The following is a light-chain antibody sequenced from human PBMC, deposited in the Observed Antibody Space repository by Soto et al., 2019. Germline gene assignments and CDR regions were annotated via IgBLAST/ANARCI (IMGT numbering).Light chain of an antibody. J-gene: IGLJ2*01. Sequence: QSALTQPASVSGSPGQSITISCTGTTSDVGDYDYVSWYQHHPGKAPKLIIYEVSNRPSGVSNRFSGSKSANTASLTISGLQAEDEADYYCSSYRSSSLDVVFGGGTKVTVL. CDR3: SSYRSSSLDVV. CDR1: TSDVGDYDY. CDR2: EVS. V-gene: IGLV2-14*01.